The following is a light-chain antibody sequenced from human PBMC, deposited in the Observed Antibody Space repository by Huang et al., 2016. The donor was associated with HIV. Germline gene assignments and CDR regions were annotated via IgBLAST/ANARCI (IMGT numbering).Light chain of an antibody. J-gene: IGKJ2*01. CDR1: QTIANN. V-gene: IGKV3-15*01. CDR3: QQYSVWPYT. Sequence: LLTQSPVTLSVSPGENVTLSCRASQTIANNLAWYQQRPGQAPSLLIYGACTRIIDIPGRFNGSASGTQFTLTITSLQPDDFTVYYCQQYSVWPYTFGQGTKLEIK. CDR2: GAC.